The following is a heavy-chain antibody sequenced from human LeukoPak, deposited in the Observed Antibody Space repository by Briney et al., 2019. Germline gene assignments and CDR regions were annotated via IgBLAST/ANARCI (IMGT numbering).Heavy chain of an antibody. Sequence: GGSLRLSCAASGFTFSNAWMSWVRQAPGKGLEWVGRIKSKTDGGTTDYAAPVKGRFTISRDDSKNTLYLQMNSLKTEDTAVYYCTTRVPAAAIGFDYWGQGTLVTVSS. D-gene: IGHD2-2*01. CDR2: IKSKTDGGTT. CDR1: GFTFSNAW. V-gene: IGHV3-15*01. CDR3: TTRVPAAAIGFDY. J-gene: IGHJ4*02.